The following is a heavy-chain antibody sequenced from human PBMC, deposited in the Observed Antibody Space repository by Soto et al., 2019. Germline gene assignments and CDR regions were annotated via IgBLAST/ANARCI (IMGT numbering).Heavy chain of an antibody. V-gene: IGHV1-69*13. D-gene: IGHD2-2*01. Sequence: SGKASCKASGCTFSRYAISWVRQAPGQGLEWMGGIIPIFGTANYAQKFQGRVTITADESTSPAYMELSSLRSADTAAYHCAIGSYCSSTSFYGGYYYHFGTAGCGHGT. CDR1: GCTFSRYA. CDR3: AIGSYCSSTSFYGGYYYHFGTAG. J-gene: IGHJ6*02. CDR2: IIPIFGTA.